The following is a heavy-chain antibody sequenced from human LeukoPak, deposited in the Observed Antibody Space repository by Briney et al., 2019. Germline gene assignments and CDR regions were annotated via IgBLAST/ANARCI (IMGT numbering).Heavy chain of an antibody. CDR3: ARAPAAMVDY. D-gene: IGHD2-2*01. Sequence: PGGSLRLSCAASGFTFRSYSMNWVRQAPGKGLEWVSSISSSSSYIYYADSVKGRFTISRDNAKNSLYLQMNSLRAEDTPVYYCARAPAAMVDYWGQGTLVTVSS. CDR1: GFTFRSYS. V-gene: IGHV3-21*01. J-gene: IGHJ4*02. CDR2: ISSSSSYI.